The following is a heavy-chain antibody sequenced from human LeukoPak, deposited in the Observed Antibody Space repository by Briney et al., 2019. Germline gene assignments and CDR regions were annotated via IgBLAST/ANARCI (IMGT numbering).Heavy chain of an antibody. D-gene: IGHD2-15*01. J-gene: IGHJ4*02. Sequence: GGSLRLSCAASGXTFSDYYMSWIRQAPGKGLEWVSYISSSSSYTNYADSVKGRFTISRDNAKNSLYLQMNSLRAEDTAVYYCARGLSGSCYDYWGQGTLVTVSS. CDR1: GXTFSDYY. V-gene: IGHV3-11*06. CDR2: ISSSSSYT. CDR3: ARGLSGSCYDY.